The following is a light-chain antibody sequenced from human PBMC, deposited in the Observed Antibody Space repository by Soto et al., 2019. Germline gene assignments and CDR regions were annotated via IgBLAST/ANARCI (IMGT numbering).Light chain of an antibody. CDR3: QQYNNWPQGN. Sequence: DIVMTQSPATLSVSPGERATLSCRASQSVSSNLGWYQQKPGQAPRLLIYDASTRATGIPARFSGSGSGTEFTLTISSLQSEDFAVYYCQQYNNWPQGNFGHGTKGHI. J-gene: IGKJ3*01. V-gene: IGKV3-15*01. CDR1: QSVSSN. CDR2: DAS.